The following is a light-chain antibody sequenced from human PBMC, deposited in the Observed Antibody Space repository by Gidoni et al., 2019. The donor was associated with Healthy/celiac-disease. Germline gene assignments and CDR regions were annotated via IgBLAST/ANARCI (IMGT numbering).Light chain of an antibody. V-gene: IGKV1-39*01. CDR2: AAS. CDR1: QSISSY. Sequence: DIQLTQSPSSLSASVADRVTIPCRASQSISSYLNWYQQKPGNAPKLLIYAASSLQSGVPSRFSGSGSGTDFTLTISRLQPEDFATYYCQQSYSTPWAFGQGTKVEIK. J-gene: IGKJ1*01. CDR3: QQSYSTPWA.